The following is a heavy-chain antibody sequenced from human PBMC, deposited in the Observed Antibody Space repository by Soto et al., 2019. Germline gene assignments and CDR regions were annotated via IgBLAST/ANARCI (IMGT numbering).Heavy chain of an antibody. CDR2: ISGSGGST. CDR1: GFTFSSYA. V-gene: IGHV3-23*01. D-gene: IGHD6-13*01. CDR3: AKVQLVRVYYYYMDV. J-gene: IGHJ6*03. Sequence: GGSLRLSCAASGFTFSSYAMSWVRQAPGKGLEWVSAISGSGGSTYYADSVKGRFTISRDNSKNKLYLQMNSLRAEDTAVYYCAKVQLVRVYYYYMDVWGKGTTVTVSS.